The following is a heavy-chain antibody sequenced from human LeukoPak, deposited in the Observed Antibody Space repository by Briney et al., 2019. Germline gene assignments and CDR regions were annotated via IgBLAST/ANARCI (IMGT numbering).Heavy chain of an antibody. CDR3: ARDRSPGYFDY. CDR1: GFFFGNHA. Sequence: SGGSLRLSCAASGFFFGNHAMIWVRQAAGKGLEWVSSISSNRNNIYYADSVKGRFTISRDNAKNSLYLQMNTLRAEDTAVYYCARDRSPGYFDYWGQGTLVTVSS. CDR2: ISSNRNNI. J-gene: IGHJ4*02. V-gene: IGHV3-21*01.